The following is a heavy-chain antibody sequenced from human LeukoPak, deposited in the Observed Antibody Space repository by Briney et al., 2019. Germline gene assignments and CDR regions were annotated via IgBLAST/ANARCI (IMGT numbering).Heavy chain of an antibody. CDR2: TWYDGSNK. D-gene: IGHD3-22*01. Sequence: GGSLRLSCAASVFRSNNYGIPWVRQAPGKGLEWVAVTWYDGSNKYYADSVRDRFTVSRDNSKNTVYLQMNSLRVEDTAVYYCVKDEVYLDSGGYPTPDTTLDYWGQGTLVTVSS. J-gene: IGHJ4*02. V-gene: IGHV3-33*06. CDR3: VKDEVYLDSGGYPTPDTTLDY. CDR1: VFRSNNYG.